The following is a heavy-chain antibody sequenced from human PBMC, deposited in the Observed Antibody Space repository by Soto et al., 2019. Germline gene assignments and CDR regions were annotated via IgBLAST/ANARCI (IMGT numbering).Heavy chain of an antibody. V-gene: IGHV4-34*01. CDR1: GGSFSAYY. D-gene: IGHD6-6*01. CDR2: INHSGSS. Sequence: SETLSLTCAVYGGSFSAYYWTWFRQPPGKGLEWIGEINHSGSSNHNPSLKSRVTISVDTSKNQFSLKLSSVTAADTAVYYCARKSSLATRGLFRYNYYGMDVWGRGATVTVSS. J-gene: IGHJ6*02. CDR3: ARKSSLATRGLFRYNYYGMDV.